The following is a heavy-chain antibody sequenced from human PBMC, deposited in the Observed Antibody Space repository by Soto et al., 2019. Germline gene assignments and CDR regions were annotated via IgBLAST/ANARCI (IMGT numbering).Heavy chain of an antibody. CDR2: IYYSGSA. CDR3: ARASSSTDSGFDS. V-gene: IGHV4-61*08. J-gene: IGHJ4*02. CDR1: GGSISSGGYY. Sequence: SETLSLTCTVSGGSISSGGYYWSWIRQHPGKGLEWIGYIYYSGSANYNPSLKSRVTISVDTSRNLLSLKLTSVTAADTAVYFCARASSSTDSGFDSWGQGTLVT. D-gene: IGHD6-25*01.